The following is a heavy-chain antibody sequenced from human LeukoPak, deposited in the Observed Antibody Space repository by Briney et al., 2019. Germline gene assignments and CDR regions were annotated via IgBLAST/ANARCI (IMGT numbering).Heavy chain of an antibody. J-gene: IGHJ4*02. Sequence: SETLSLTSTVSGGSNSGYYWSWIRQPPGKGLEWIGYIYYSGSGSTNYNPSLKSRVTISVDTSKNQFSLKLSSVTAADTAVYYCARRGGHGGSFDYWGQGTLVTVSS. CDR3: ARRGGHGGSFDY. CDR2: IYYSGSGST. CDR1: GGSNSGYY. V-gene: IGHV4-59*08. D-gene: IGHD4-23*01.